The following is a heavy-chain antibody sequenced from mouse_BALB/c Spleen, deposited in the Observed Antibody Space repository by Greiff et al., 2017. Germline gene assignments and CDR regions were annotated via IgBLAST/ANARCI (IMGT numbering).Heavy chain of an antibody. CDR1: GFTFSDYY. J-gene: IGHJ2*01. D-gene: IGHD2-14*01. CDR3: ARDQDRYGFDY. V-gene: IGHV5-4*02. Sequence: EVMLVESGGGLVKPGGSLKLSCAASGFTFSDYYMYWVRQTPEKRLEWVATISDGGSYTYYPDSVKGRFTISRDNAKNNLYLQMSSLKSEDTAMYYCARDQDRYGFDYWGQGTTLTVSS. CDR2: ISDGGSYT.